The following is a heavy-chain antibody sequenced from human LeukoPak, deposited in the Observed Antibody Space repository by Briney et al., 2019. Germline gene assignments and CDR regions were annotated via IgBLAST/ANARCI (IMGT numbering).Heavy chain of an antibody. J-gene: IGHJ5*02. Sequence: SETLSLTCAVYGGSFSGYYWSWIRQPPGKGLEWLGSIYYSWSTYYNPSLKSRVTISVDTSKNQFSLKLSSVTAADTAVYYCARDIGMVATGWFDPWGQGTLVTVSS. CDR3: ARDIGMVATGWFDP. CDR2: IYYSWST. D-gene: IGHD5-12*01. CDR1: GGSFSGYY. V-gene: IGHV4-34*01.